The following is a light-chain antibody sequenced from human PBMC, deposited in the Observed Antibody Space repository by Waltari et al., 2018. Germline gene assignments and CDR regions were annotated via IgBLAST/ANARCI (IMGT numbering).Light chain of an antibody. Sequence: QSALTQPRSVSGSPGQSVTFSCPVTSSDVGSYTYVSWYQVHPGKVPKLILYDVAKRPSGVPVRFSGSKAGNTASLTISGLQTEDEADYYCCSYAGRYTSVFGGGTKVTVL. CDR1: SSDVGSYTY. V-gene: IGLV2-11*01. CDR3: CSYAGRYTSV. CDR2: DVA. J-gene: IGLJ2*01.